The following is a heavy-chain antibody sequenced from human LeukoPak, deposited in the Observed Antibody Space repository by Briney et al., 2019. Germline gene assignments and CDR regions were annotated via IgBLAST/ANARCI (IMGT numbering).Heavy chain of an antibody. CDR1: GYDFTNYW. CDR2: VYPADSDT. Sequence: GESLKISCKGSGYDFTNYWIAWVRQMPGKGLEWMGIVYPADSDTRYSPSFQGQVTISADSSINTASLQWSSLKASDTAIYFCVRHAERGFTYGLDYWGQGTLVTVSS. D-gene: IGHD5-18*01. CDR3: VRHAERGFTYGLDY. J-gene: IGHJ4*02. V-gene: IGHV5-51*01.